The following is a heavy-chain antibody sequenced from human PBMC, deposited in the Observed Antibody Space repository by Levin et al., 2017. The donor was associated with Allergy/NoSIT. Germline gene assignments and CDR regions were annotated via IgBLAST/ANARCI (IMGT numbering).Heavy chain of an antibody. CDR3: IREDSSGGGAFDI. J-gene: IGHJ3*02. D-gene: IGHD6-19*01. CDR1: GDSVSSNSAA. Sequence: LSQTLSLTCAISGDSVSSNSAAWSWVRQSPSRGLEWLGRTYYRSKWYNNYSPSVKSRITINPDTSKNQFSLQLNSVTPEDTAVYFCIREDSSGGGAFDIWGRGTMVTVSS. CDR2: TYYRSKWYN. V-gene: IGHV6-1*01.